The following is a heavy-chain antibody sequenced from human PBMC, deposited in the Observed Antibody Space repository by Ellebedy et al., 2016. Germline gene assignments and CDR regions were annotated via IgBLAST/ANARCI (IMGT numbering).Heavy chain of an antibody. CDR1: GYTFTSYA. Sequence: SVKVSXXASGYTFTSYAISWVRQAPGQGLEWMGGIIPIFGTANYAQKFQGRVTITADESTSTAYMELSSLRSEDTAVYYCARGDYYDSSGYLYPDYWGQGTLVTVSS. CDR3: ARGDYYDSSGYLYPDY. J-gene: IGHJ4*02. V-gene: IGHV1-69*13. D-gene: IGHD3-22*01. CDR2: IIPIFGTA.